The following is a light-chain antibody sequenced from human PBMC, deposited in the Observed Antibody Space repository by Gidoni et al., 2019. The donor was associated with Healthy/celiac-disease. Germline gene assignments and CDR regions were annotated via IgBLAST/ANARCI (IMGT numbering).Light chain of an antibody. CDR2: GAS. CDR1: QSVSSN. V-gene: IGKV3-15*01. Sequence: EIVMTQSPATLSVSPWERATLSCRASQSVSSNLAWYQQKHGQAPRLLIYGASTRATGIPARFSGSGSGTEFTLTISSLQSEDFAVYYCQQYNNWPLTFGGGTKVEIK. CDR3: QQYNNWPLT. J-gene: IGKJ4*01.